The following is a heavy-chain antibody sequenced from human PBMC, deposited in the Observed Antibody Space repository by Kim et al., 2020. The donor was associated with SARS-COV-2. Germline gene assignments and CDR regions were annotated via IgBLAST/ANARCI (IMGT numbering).Heavy chain of an antibody. V-gene: IGHV3-23*01. Sequence: GGSLRLSCPASGFTFSNYAMSWVRQAPGKGLEWVSGISGSGGSTYYADSVQGRFTISRDNTKNTLYLQMNSLRADDTAVYYCAKGGYDYDAFDIWGQGTMVTASP. CDR2: ISGSGGST. CDR1: GFTFSNYA. D-gene: IGHD5-12*01. CDR3: AKGGYDYDAFDI. J-gene: IGHJ3*02.